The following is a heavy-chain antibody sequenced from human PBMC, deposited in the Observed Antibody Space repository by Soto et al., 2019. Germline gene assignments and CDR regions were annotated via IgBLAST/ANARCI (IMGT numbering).Heavy chain of an antibody. CDR1: GGSINSGGYS. J-gene: IGHJ4*02. CDR3: ARGLITGSQYSGGWYYFDS. Sequence: SETLSLTCTVSGGSINSGGYSWTWIRQPPGKGLEWIGFIYHTGTTYYNPSLKSRVTISVDRSKNQFSLKLNSVTAADTAVYYCARGLITGSQYSGGWYYFDSWGQGTQVTVSS. V-gene: IGHV4-30-2*01. D-gene: IGHD1-26*01. CDR2: IYHTGTT.